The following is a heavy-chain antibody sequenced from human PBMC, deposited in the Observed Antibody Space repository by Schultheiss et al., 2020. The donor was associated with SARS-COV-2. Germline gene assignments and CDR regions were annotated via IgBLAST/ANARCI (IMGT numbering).Heavy chain of an antibody. V-gene: IGHV4-4*02. J-gene: IGHJ4*02. CDR3: ARDPRLGWSDGPIDY. D-gene: IGHD1-1*01. Sequence: SETLSLTCAVSGGSISSNNWWSWVRQPPGKGLEWIGYIYYSGSTYYNPSLKSRVTISVDTSKNQFSLQLNSVTPEDTAVYYCARDPRLGWSDGPIDYWGQGTLVTVSS. CDR2: IYYSGST. CDR1: GGSISSNNW.